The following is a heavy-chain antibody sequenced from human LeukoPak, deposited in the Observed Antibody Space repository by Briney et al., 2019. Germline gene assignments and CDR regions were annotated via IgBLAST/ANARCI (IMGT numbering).Heavy chain of an antibody. CDR1: GGSISSYY. D-gene: IGHD5-12*01. CDR3: ARERGYDSYYYYYMDV. V-gene: IGHV4-59*12. Sequence: PSETLSLTCTVSGGSISSYYWSWIRQPPGKGLEWIGYIYYSGSTNYNPSLKSRVTISVDTSKNQFSLKLSSVTAADTAVYYCARERGYDSYYYYYMDVWGKGTTVTVSS. J-gene: IGHJ6*03. CDR2: IYYSGST.